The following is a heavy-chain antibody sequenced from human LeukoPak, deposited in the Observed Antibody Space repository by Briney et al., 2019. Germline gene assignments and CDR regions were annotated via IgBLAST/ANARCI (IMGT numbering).Heavy chain of an antibody. CDR2: IIPILGIA. D-gene: IGHD1-26*01. V-gene: IGHV1-69*04. CDR3: ATAGGRELLLILDY. J-gene: IGHJ4*02. CDR1: GGTFSSYA. Sequence: SVTVSCKASGGTFSSYAISWVRQAPGQGLEWVGRIIPILGIANYAQKFQGRVTITADKSTSTAYMELSSLRSEDTAVYYCATAGGRELLLILDYWGQGTLVTVSS.